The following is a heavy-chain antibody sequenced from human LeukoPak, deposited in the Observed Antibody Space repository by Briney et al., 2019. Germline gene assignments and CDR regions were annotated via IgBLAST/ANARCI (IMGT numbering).Heavy chain of an antibody. CDR2: LDTTGTVT. V-gene: IGHV3-74*01. CDR1: GFTSSVFG. J-gene: IGHJ6*02. CDR3: ARGVDYAMDV. Sequence: GGSLRLSCAVSGFTSSVFGMDWVRQAPGKGLVWVSFLDTTGTVTTYADSVKGRFTISRDIAKNTLHLEMNSLRAEDTGIHYCARGVDYAMDVWGQGTTVTVS.